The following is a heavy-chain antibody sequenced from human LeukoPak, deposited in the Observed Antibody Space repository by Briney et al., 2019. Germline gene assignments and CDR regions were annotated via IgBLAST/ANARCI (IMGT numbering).Heavy chain of an antibody. Sequence: GGSLRLSCSASGFTFSGYSIHWVRQAPRKGVEWGSYIGSSSGTKYYAYTVKGRFTISRDNAKNSQYLQMNSLRAEDTAVYYCARALTSRWYGDYWGQGTLGTVSS. D-gene: IGHD6-13*01. J-gene: IGHJ4*02. CDR3: ARALTSRWYGDY. V-gene: IGHV3-48*01. CDR2: IGSSSGTK. CDR1: GFTFSGYS.